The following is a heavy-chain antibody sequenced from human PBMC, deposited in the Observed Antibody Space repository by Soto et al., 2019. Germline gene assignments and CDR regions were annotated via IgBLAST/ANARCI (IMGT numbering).Heavy chain of an antibody. D-gene: IGHD5-18*01. CDR1: GYTFTSYD. CDR3: ARGGYSYGFYYYYGMDV. J-gene: IGHJ6*02. CDR2: MNPNSGNT. V-gene: IGHV1-8*01. Sequence: ASVKVSCKASGYTFTSYDINWVRQATGQGLEWMGWMNPNSGNTGYAQKFQGRVTMTRNTSISTAYMELSSLRSEDTAVYYCARGGYSYGFYYYYGMDVWGQGTTVTVSS.